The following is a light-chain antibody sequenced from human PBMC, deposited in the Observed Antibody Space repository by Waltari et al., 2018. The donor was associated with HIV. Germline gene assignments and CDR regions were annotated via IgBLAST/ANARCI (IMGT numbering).Light chain of an antibody. CDR2: KDT. CDR3: HSADGSATYV. Sequence: SYELTHPPAASVSPGQTTWITCTGHTVPKQYVSWYQQKAGQAPVLVIYKDTERPSGIPERVSGSSSGTTVTLTISGVQAEDEADYYCHSADGSATYVFGTGTKVTVL. CDR1: TVPKQY. V-gene: IGLV3-25*03. J-gene: IGLJ1*01.